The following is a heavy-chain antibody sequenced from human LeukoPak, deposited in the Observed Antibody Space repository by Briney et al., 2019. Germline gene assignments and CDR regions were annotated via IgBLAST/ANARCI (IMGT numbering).Heavy chain of an antibody. CDR2: VRPSGSI. Sequence: RTSETLSLTCAVSGWSISSGYYWGWLRHPPGKGLQWIVSVRPSGSIYYYPSLKSRLSIFVDMSKNQFSLKLTSVTAADTAMYYCARGHQFDPWGQGTRVTVSS. V-gene: IGHV4-38-2*01. J-gene: IGHJ5*02. CDR3: ARGHQFDP. CDR1: GWSISSGYY.